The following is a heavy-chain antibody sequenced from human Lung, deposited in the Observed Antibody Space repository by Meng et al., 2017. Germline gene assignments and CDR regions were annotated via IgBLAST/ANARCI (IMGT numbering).Heavy chain of an antibody. CDR1: GGSSSDYY. V-gene: IGHV4-34*01. J-gene: IGHJ4*02. CDR3: ARGPTTMAHDFNY. D-gene: IGHD4-11*01. CDR2: INHSGST. Sequence: VQLQQRGAGLLKPSETLSLTCVVSGGSSSDYYWSWIRQPPGKGLEWIGEINHSGSTNYNPSLESRATISVDTSQNNLSLKLSSVTAADSAVYYCARGPTTMAHDFNYWGQGTLVTVSS.